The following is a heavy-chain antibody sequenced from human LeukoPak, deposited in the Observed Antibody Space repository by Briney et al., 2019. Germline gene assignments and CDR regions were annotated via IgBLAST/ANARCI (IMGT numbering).Heavy chain of an antibody. CDR2: IKQDGSEK. Sequence: PGGSLRLSCAASGFAFNKHWMSWVRQAPGQGLEWVANIKQDGSEKAYVDSVKGRFTISRDNAKSSLYLQMNSLRAEDTAVNYCAREDYDDLTGLSGDAFDFWGQGTMVTVS. D-gene: IGHD3-9*01. V-gene: IGHV3-7*01. J-gene: IGHJ3*01. CDR1: GFAFNKHW. CDR3: AREDYDDLTGLSGDAFDF.